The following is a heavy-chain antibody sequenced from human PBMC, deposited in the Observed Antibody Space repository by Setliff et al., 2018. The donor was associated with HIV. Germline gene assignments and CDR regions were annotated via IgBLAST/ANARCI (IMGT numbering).Heavy chain of an antibody. Sequence: PGGSLRLSCTASGLTFNTYTMNWVRQTPEKGLEWVASINPSGDYVYYAESLKGRFTISRDNAKNSMFLQMNSLTAEDTAVYYCAGVEFQMPNERRQAFDYWGQGALVTVSS. V-gene: IGHV3-21*06. J-gene: IGHJ4*02. CDR3: AGVEFQMPNERRQAFDY. CDR2: INPSGDYV. CDR1: GLTFNTYT. D-gene: IGHD1-1*01.